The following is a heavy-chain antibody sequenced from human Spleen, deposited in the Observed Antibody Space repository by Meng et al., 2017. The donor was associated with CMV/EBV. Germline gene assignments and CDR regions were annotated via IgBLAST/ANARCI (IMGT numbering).Heavy chain of an antibody. CDR1: GGSFTSYY. D-gene: IGHD1-7*01. CDR3: ASGITGTPGVGYFDY. CDR2: IYYNGST. Sequence: SETLSLTCTVSGGSFTSYYWSWIRQPPGKGLEWIGYIYYNGSTNYNPSLKSRVTMSVVTSRKQFSLKLSSVTAADTAVYYCASGITGTPGVGYFDYWGQGTLVTVSS. J-gene: IGHJ4*02. V-gene: IGHV4-59*08.